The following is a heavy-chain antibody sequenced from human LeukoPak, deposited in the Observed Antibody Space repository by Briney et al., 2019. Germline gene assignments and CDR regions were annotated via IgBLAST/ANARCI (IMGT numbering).Heavy chain of an antibody. CDR1: GGSISSTSYS. J-gene: IGHJ4*02. V-gene: IGHV4-39*01. CDR3: ARLVVPAAMGHGLDY. Sequence: PSETLSLTCIVSGGSISSTSYSWGWIRQPPGKGLEWIGTIYYSGTTYYNPSLKSRVTISVDTSKNQFSLKLSSVTAADTAVYYCARLVVPAAMGHGLDYWGQGTMVTVSS. D-gene: IGHD2-2*01. CDR2: IYYSGTT.